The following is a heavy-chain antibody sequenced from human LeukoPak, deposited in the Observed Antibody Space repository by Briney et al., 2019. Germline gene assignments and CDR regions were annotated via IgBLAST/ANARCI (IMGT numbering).Heavy chain of an antibody. Sequence: AGGSLRLSCAVSGFMFNNYAMHWVRQAPGKGLEWVSTVGLSAASTYFAVSVKGRFTVSRDSAKNTISLQMTSLRTDDTAVYFCVKNWGGYYFDYWGQGTLVTVSS. CDR3: VKNWGGYYFDY. CDR1: GFMFNNYA. J-gene: IGHJ4*02. CDR2: VGLSAAST. V-gene: IGHV3-23*01. D-gene: IGHD7-27*01.